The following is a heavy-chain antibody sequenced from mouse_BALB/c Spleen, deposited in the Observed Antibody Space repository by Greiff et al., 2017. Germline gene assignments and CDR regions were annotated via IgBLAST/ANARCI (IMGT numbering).Heavy chain of an antibody. CDR1: GFSLTDYG. J-gene: IGHJ4*01. V-gene: IGHV2-6-5*01. CDR3: AKQNYRYDYAMDY. CDR2: IWGGGST. Sequence: VKLVESGPGLVAPSQSLSITCTVSGFSLTDYGVSWIRQPPGKGLEWLGVIWGGGSTYYNSALKSRLSISKDNSKSQVFLKMNSLQTDDTAMYYCAKQNYRYDYAMDYWGQGTSVTVSS. D-gene: IGHD2-14*01.